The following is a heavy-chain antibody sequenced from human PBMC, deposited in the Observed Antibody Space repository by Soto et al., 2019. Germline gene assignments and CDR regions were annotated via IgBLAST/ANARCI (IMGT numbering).Heavy chain of an antibody. D-gene: IGHD4-17*01. CDR1: GFTFSNYA. Sequence: GGSLRLSCAASGFTFSNYAMSWVRQAPGKGLEWVSSISGSGGGTYYADSVKGRFTISRDNSKNTLYLQMNSLRAEDTAVYYCAKDATVFDYYYYYGMDVWGQGTKVTVSS. CDR3: AKDATVFDYYYYYGMDV. CDR2: ISGSGGGT. V-gene: IGHV3-23*01. J-gene: IGHJ6*02.